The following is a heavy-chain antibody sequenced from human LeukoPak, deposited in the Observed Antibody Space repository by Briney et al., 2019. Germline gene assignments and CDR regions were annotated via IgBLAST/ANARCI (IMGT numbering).Heavy chain of an antibody. CDR3: TRGTVTINYFDY. CDR1: GGSISPYY. Sequence: KPSETLSLTCTVSGGSISPYYWSWIRQPPGKGLEWIGYIYYTGDTNYNPSLKSRVTISVDTSKNQFSLRLSSVTAADTAVYYCTRGTVTINYFDYWGQGTLVTVSS. V-gene: IGHV4-59*01. J-gene: IGHJ4*02. D-gene: IGHD4-17*01. CDR2: IYYTGDT.